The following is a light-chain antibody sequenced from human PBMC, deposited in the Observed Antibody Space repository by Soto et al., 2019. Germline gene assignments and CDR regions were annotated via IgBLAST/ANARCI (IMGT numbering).Light chain of an antibody. V-gene: IGLV2-14*01. CDR3: SSYTTISAVI. CDR1: SSDVGGYNY. J-gene: IGLJ2*01. Sequence: QSVLTQPASVSGSPGQSIMISCTGTSSDVGGYNYASWYQQHPGKAPKLMIYDVSSRPSGLSNRFSGSKSGNTASLTISGLQAEDEDDYYCSSYTTISAVIFGGGTKLTVL. CDR2: DVS.